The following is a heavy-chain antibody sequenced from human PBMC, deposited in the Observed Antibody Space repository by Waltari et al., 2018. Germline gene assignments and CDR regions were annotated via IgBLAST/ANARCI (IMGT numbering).Heavy chain of an antibody. J-gene: IGHJ4*02. CDR2: FHHGGST. CDR3: ARGRGYCVGGTCYFRHQPDSNYFDF. D-gene: IGHD2-15*01. Sequence: QVQLQQWGAGLLRPSETLFLTCAVYGGSFSGYFWNWIRQPPGKGLEWIGEFHHGGSTTYHPSLKSRVTMSVDTSRNQVSLKLSSVTAADTAIYYCARGRGYCVGGTCYFRHQPDSNYFDFWGQGTLVTVSS. V-gene: IGHV4-34*01. CDR1: GGSFSGYF.